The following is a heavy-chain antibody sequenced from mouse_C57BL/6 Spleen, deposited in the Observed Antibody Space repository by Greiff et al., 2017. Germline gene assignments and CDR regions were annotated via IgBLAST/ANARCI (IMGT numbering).Heavy chain of an antibody. CDR1: GFTFSSYA. D-gene: IGHD4-1*02. V-gene: IGHV5-4*01. CDR3: ARVNWDGRYFDY. CDR2: ISDGGSYT. Sequence: EVQGVESGGGLVKPGGSLKLSCAASGFTFSSYAMSWVRQTPEKRLEWVATISDGGSYTYYPDNVKGRFTISRDNAKNNLYLQMSHLKSEDTAMYYCARVNWDGRYFDYWGQGTTLTVSS. J-gene: IGHJ2*01.